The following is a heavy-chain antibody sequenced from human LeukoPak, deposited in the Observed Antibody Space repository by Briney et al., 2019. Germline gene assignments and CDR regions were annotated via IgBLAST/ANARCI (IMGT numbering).Heavy chain of an antibody. V-gene: IGHV1-69*01. D-gene: IGHD3-9*01. CDR3: ASSLRADWLFPPVV. J-gene: IGHJ4*02. CDR1: GGTFSSYA. CDR2: IIPIFGTA. Sequence: ASVKVSFKASGGTFSSYAISWVRQAPGQGLEWMGGIIPIFGTANYAQKFQGRVTITADESTSTAYTELSSLRSEDTAVYYCASSLRADWLFPPVVWGQGTLVTVSS.